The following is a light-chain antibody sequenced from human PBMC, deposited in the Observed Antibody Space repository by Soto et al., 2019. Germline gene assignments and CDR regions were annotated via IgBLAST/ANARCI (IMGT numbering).Light chain of an antibody. V-gene: IGLV2-14*01. CDR1: GSDVGGYDY. CDR2: EVT. J-gene: IGLJ1*01. CDR3: SSYTSSSTYV. Sequence: SVLTQPASVSGSPGQSITISCTGTGSDVGGYDYVSWYQHHPGKAPKVMIYEVTNRPSGVSNRFSGSKPGNTASLTISGLLAEDEADYYCSSYTSSSTYVFGTGTKVTVL.